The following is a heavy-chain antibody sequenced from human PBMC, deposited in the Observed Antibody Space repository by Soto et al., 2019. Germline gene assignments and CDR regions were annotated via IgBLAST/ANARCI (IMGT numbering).Heavy chain of an antibody. Sequence: SETLSLTCAVYGGSFSGYYWSWIRQPPGKGLEWIGEINHSGSTNYNPSLKSRVTISVDTSKNQFSLKLSSVTAADTAVYYCARVYDSSVNFDYWGQGTLVTVSS. CDR1: GGSFSGYY. D-gene: IGHD3-22*01. J-gene: IGHJ4*02. CDR3: ARVYDSSVNFDY. CDR2: INHSGST. V-gene: IGHV4-34*01.